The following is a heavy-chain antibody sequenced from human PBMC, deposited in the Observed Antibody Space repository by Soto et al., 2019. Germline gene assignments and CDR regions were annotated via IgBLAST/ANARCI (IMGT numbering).Heavy chain of an antibody. J-gene: IGHJ5*02. V-gene: IGHV4-31*03. Sequence: SETLSLTCTVSGGSISSGGYYWSWIRQHPGKGLEWIGYIYYSGSTYYNPSLKSRVTISVDTSKNQFSLKLSSVTAADTAVYYCARLARPRGNWFDPWGQGTLVTVSS. CDR3: ARLARPRGNWFDP. CDR2: IYYSGST. CDR1: GGSISSGGYY. D-gene: IGHD2-2*01.